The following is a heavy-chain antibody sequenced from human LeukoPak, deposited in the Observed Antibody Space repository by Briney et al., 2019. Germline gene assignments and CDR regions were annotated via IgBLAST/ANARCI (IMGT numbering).Heavy chain of an antibody. Sequence: SETLSLTCTVSGYSISSGYYWSWIRQPPGKGLEWIGLIYYSGSTNYNPSLKSRVTISVDTSKNQFSLKLSSVTAADTAVYYCARACDGSTRWFDPWGQGTLVTVSS. D-gene: IGHD2-2*01. V-gene: IGHV4-61*01. CDR2: IYYSGST. J-gene: IGHJ5*02. CDR3: ARACDGSTRWFDP. CDR1: GYSISSGYY.